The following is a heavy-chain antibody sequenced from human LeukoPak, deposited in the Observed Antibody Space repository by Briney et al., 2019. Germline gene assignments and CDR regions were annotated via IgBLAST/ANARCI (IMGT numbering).Heavy chain of an antibody. V-gene: IGHV3-21*01. D-gene: IGHD3-22*01. J-gene: IGHJ4*02. CDR3: ARDSRYYDSSGYYAEIVGY. CDR1: GFTFSSYS. Sequence: GGSLRLSCAASGFTFSSYSMNWVRQAPGKGLEWVSSISSSSSYIYYADSVKGRFTISRDNAKNSLYLQMNSLRAEDTAVYYCARDSRYYDSSGYYAEIVGYWGQGTLVTVSS. CDR2: ISSSSSYI.